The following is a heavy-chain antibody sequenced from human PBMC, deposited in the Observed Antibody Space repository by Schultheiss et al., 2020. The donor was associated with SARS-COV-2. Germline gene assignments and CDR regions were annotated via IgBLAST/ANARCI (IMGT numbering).Heavy chain of an antibody. Sequence: GGSLRLSCAASGFTFSSYKMTWVRQAPGKGLEWVSFISSSSSYIYYADSVKGRCTISRDNAQNSSYLEMSRMRAEDTAVDYCARVGPGLGNYFDLWGQGTLVTGAS. J-gene: IGHJ4*02. D-gene: IGHD3/OR15-3a*01. CDR3: ARVGPGLGNYFDL. CDR2: ISSSSSYI. V-gene: IGHV3-21*04. CDR1: GFTFSSYK.